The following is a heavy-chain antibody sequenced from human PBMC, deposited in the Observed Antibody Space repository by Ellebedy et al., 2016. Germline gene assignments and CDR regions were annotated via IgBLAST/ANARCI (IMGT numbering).Heavy chain of an antibody. Sequence: SETLSLXXTVSGGSISSSSYYWGWIRQPPGKGLEWIGSIYYSGSTYYNPSLKSRVTISVDTSKNQFSLKLSSVTAADTAVYYCARGRVFLEWFPPEFTLFDYWGQGTLVTVSS. V-gene: IGHV4-39*01. CDR1: GGSISSSSYY. CDR3: ARGRVFLEWFPPEFTLFDY. CDR2: IYYSGST. J-gene: IGHJ4*02. D-gene: IGHD3-3*01.